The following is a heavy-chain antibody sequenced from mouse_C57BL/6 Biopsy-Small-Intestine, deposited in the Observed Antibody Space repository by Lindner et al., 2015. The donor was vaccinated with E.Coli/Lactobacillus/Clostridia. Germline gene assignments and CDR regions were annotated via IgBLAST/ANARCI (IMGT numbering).Heavy chain of an antibody. J-gene: IGHJ4*01. CDR3: ARPHYYAMDY. CDR1: GFTFSDYG. V-gene: IGHV5-17*01. CDR2: ISSDSNTI. Sequence: VQLQEVWGGLVKPGGSLKLSCAASGFTFSDYGMHWVRQAPEKGLEWVAYISSDSNTIYYADTVKGRFTISRDNAKNTLFLQMTSLRSEDTAIYYCARPHYYAMDYWGQGTSVTVSS.